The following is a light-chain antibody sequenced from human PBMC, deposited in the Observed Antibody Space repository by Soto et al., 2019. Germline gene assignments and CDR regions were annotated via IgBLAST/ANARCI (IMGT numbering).Light chain of an antibody. Sequence: QSALTQPPSVSGAPGQWVTISCTGSSSNIGAGYDVHWYQQLPGTAHKLLIYGNSNRPSGVPDRFSGSKSGTSASLAITGLQSEDEADYYCQSYDSSLSGSRVFGTGTKVTVL. V-gene: IGLV1-40*01. J-gene: IGLJ1*01. CDR1: SSNIGAGYD. CDR3: QSYDSSLSGSRV. CDR2: GNS.